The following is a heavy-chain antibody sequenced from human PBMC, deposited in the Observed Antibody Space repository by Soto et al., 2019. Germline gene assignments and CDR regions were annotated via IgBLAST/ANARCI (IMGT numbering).Heavy chain of an antibody. CDR1: GFTFSSYG. D-gene: IGHD2-2*01. Sequence: QVQLVESGGGVVQPGRSLRLSCAASGFTFSSYGMHWVRQAPGKGLEWVAVISYDGSNKYYADSVKGRFTISRDNSKNTLYLQMNSLRAEDTAVYYCAKDLYQLLDYYYGMDVWGQGTTVTVSS. V-gene: IGHV3-30*18. CDR3: AKDLYQLLDYYYGMDV. J-gene: IGHJ6*02. CDR2: ISYDGSNK.